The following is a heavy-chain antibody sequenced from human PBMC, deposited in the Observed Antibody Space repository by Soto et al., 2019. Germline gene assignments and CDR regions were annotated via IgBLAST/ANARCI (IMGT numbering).Heavy chain of an antibody. Sequence: GASVKVSCKASGYTFTSYGISWVRQAPGQGLEWMGWISAYNGNTNYAQKLQGRVTMTTDTSTSTAYMELRSLRSDDTAVYYCARPYYYGSGSYYRNKYCFDYWGQGTLVTVSS. CDR3: ARPYYYGSGSYYRNKYCFDY. V-gene: IGHV1-18*01. J-gene: IGHJ4*02. CDR2: ISAYNGNT. CDR1: GYTFTSYG. D-gene: IGHD3-10*01.